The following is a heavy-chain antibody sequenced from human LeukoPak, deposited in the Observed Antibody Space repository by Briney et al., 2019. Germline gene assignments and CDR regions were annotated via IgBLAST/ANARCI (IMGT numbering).Heavy chain of an antibody. CDR3: ARETESEQWETDY. V-gene: IGHV1-18*01. CDR1: GYTFTSHG. Sequence: ASVKVSCKASGYTFTSHGISWVRQAPGQGLEWMGWISTYNGNTNYAQNLQGRVTMTTDTSTSTAYMELRSLRSDDTAVYYCARETESEQWETDYWGQGTLVTVSS. D-gene: IGHD1-26*01. J-gene: IGHJ4*02. CDR2: ISTYNGNT.